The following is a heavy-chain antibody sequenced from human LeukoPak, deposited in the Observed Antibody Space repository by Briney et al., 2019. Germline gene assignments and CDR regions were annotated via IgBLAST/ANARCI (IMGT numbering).Heavy chain of an antibody. CDR2: IKQDGSEK. CDR3: ARGYSSGLHFDY. J-gene: IGHJ4*02. D-gene: IGHD6-19*01. CDR1: GFTFSSYW. Sequence: PGGSLRLSCAASGFTFSSYWISWVRQAPGKGLEWVANIKQDGSEKYYVDSVKGRFTISRDNAKNTLYLQMNSLRAEDTAVYYCARGYSSGLHFDYWGQGTLVTVSS. V-gene: IGHV3-7*01.